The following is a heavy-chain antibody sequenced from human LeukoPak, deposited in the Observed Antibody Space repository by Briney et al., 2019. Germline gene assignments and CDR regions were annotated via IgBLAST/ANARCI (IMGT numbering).Heavy chain of an antibody. J-gene: IGHJ4*02. Sequence: GGSLRLSCAASGFTFSASWMPWVRQVPGKGLVWVSRINNDGTATFFADSVKGRFTISRDNAKNTLYLQMDSLRAEDTAMYYCAREILEPGKTHEYWGQGTLVTVSS. V-gene: IGHV3-74*01. CDR2: INNDGTAT. CDR3: AREILEPGKTHEY. CDR1: GFTFSASW. D-gene: IGHD1-1*01.